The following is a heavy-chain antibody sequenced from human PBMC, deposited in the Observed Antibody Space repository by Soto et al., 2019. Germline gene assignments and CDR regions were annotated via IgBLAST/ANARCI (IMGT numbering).Heavy chain of an antibody. V-gene: IGHV1-18*04. CDR3: ARTRGTPHTKQSWFDP. CDR1: GYTFTSYG. CDR2: ISVYNGNT. Sequence: QVQLVQSGAEVKKPGASVKVSCKASGYTFTSYGISWVRQAPGQGLEWMGWISVYNGNTNYAQKLQGRVTMTTDTPTSTAYMELRSLRSDDTAVNYCARTRGTPHTKQSWFDPWGQGTLVTVSS. J-gene: IGHJ5*02. D-gene: IGHD1-1*01.